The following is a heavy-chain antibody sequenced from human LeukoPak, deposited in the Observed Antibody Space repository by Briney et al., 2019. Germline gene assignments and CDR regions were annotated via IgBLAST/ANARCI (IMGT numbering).Heavy chain of an antibody. CDR3: TRVSCSSTSCYNDYYYMDV. J-gene: IGHJ6*03. Sequence: GGSLRLSCTAPGFTFGDYAMSWVRQAPGKGLEWVGFIRSKAYGGTTEYAASVKGRFTISRDDSKSIAYLQMNSLKTEDTAVYYCTRVSCSSTSCYNDYYYMDVWGKGTTVTVSS. CDR2: IRSKAYGGTT. V-gene: IGHV3-49*04. D-gene: IGHD2-2*02. CDR1: GFTFGDYA.